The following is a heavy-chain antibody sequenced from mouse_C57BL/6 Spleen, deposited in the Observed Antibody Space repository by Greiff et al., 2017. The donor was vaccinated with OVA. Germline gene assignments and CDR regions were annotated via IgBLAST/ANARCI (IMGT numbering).Heavy chain of an antibody. CDR3: ARDPYWYCDG. CDR2: IHPNSGST. CDR1: GYTFTSYW. Sequence: QVQLQQPGAELVKPGASVKLSCKASGYTFTSYWMHWVKQRPGQGLEWIGMIHPNSGSTNYNEKFKSKATLTVDKSSSTAYMQLSSLTSADSAGYCWARDPYWYCDGWGTGTTVTVSS. J-gene: IGHJ1*03. V-gene: IGHV1-64*01.